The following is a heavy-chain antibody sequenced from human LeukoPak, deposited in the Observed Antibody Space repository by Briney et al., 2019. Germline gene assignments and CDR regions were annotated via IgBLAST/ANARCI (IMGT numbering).Heavy chain of an antibody. CDR1: GFTFSSYG. CDR3: AKDGKEPLTVTAIPEY. J-gene: IGHJ4*02. V-gene: IGHV3-30*18. CDR2: ISYVGSNK. Sequence: GGSLRLSCAASGFTFSSYGMHWVRQAPGKGLEWVAVISYVGSNKYYADSVKGRFTISRDNSKNTLYLQMNSLRAEDTAVYYCAKDGKEPLTVTAIPEYWGQGTLVTVSP. D-gene: IGHD2-21*02.